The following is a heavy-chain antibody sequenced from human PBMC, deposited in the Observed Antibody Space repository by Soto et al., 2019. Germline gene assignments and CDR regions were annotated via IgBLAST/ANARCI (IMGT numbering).Heavy chain of an antibody. CDR2: IIPIFGTA. D-gene: IGHD3-16*01. CDR3: ARGAQSHYGMDV. J-gene: IGHJ6*02. CDR1: GGTFSSYA. Sequence: SVKVSCKASGGTFSSYAISWVRQAPGQGLEWMGGIIPIFGTANYAQKFQGRVTITADESTSTAYMELSSLRSEDTAVYYCARGAQSHYGMDVWGQGTTVTVSS. V-gene: IGHV1-69*13.